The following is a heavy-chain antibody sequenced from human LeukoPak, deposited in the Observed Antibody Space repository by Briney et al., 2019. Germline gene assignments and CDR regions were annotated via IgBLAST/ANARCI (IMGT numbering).Heavy chain of an antibody. J-gene: IGHJ4*02. CDR2: ISAYNGNT. CDR3: AREEYWVSGSYYGGGY. Sequence: ASVKVSCKASGYTFTSYGISWVRRAPGQGLEWMGWISAYNGNTNYAQKLQGRVTMTTDTSTSTAYMELRSLRSDDTAVYYCAREEYWVSGSYYGGGYWGQGTLVTVSS. V-gene: IGHV1-18*01. CDR1: GYTFTSYG. D-gene: IGHD1-26*01.